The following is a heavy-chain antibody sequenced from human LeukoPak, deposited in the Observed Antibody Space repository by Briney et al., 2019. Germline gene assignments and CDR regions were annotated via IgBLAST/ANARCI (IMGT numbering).Heavy chain of an antibody. V-gene: IGHV3-7*04. CDR3: VRGASWSFDY. CDR2: IKPDGSEK. Sequence: PSETLFLTCTVSGGSISSSSYYWGWIRQAPGKGLEWVVNIKPDGSEKYYVDSVKGRFTISRDNAKNSLYLQMNSLRAEDTAVYYCVRGASWSFDYWGQGTLVTVSS. D-gene: IGHD6-13*01. J-gene: IGHJ4*02. CDR1: GGSISSSSYY.